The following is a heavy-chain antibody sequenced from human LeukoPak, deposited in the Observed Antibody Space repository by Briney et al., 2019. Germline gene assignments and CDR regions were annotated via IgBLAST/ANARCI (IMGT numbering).Heavy chain of an antibody. CDR3: ARDGYSNYFYVDV. J-gene: IGHJ6*03. V-gene: IGHV3-23*01. Sequence: GGTLRLSCAASGFTFSSYGMSWVRQAPGKGLEWVSAISGSGGSTYYAESVKGRFTISRDNSKNTLALQMNSLTAEDTAVYYCARDGYSNYFYVDVWGKGTTVTVSS. CDR2: ISGSGGST. CDR1: GFTFSSYG. D-gene: IGHD5-24*01.